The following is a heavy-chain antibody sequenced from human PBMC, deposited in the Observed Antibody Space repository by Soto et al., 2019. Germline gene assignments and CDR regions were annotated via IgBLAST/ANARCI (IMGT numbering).Heavy chain of an antibody. Sequence: EVQVLESGGGLVQPGGSLRLSCAASGFSSSRYAMNWVRLAPGKGLEWVSTISDSGASTWYADPVKGRFTISRDISRNTVNMQMNSLRAEDTAMYYCARRGGSGWGAFDVWGQGTMVTVSS. CDR3: ARRGGSGWGAFDV. D-gene: IGHD6-19*01. CDR1: GFSSSRYA. CDR2: ISDSGAST. V-gene: IGHV3-23*01. J-gene: IGHJ3*01.